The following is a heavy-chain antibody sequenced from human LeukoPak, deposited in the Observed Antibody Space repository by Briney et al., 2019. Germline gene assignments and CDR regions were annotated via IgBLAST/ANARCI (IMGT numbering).Heavy chain of an antibody. CDR2: IYTSGST. Sequence: SETLSLTCTVSGGSISSYYWSWIRQPAGKGLEWIGRIYTSGSTNYNPSLKSRVTMSVDTSKNQSSLKLSSVTAADTAVYYCARDPVHCSSTSCSPGMDVWGKGTTVTVSS. J-gene: IGHJ6*03. CDR3: ARDPVHCSSTSCSPGMDV. D-gene: IGHD2-2*01. CDR1: GGSISSYY. V-gene: IGHV4-4*07.